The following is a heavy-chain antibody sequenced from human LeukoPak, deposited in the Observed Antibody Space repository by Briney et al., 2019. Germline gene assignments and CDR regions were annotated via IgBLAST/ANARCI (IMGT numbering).Heavy chain of an antibody. CDR2: IYYSGST. J-gene: IGHJ5*02. D-gene: IGHD3-10*01. CDR1: DGSISSYY. V-gene: IGHV4-59*08. CDR3: ARLLGSGSYYNRWFDP. Sequence: SETLSLTCTVSDGSISSYYWSWIRQPPGKGLEWIGYIYYSGSTNYNPSLKSRVTISVDTSKNQFSLKLSSVTAADTAVYYCARLLGSGSYYNRWFDPWGQGTLVTVSS.